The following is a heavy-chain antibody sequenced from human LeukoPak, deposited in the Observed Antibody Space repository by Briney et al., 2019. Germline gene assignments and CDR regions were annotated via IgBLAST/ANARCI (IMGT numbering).Heavy chain of an antibody. CDR3: ARLTADTSTITQYYFDY. D-gene: IGHD5/OR15-5a*01. Sequence: GESLKISCKGSGYSFTSYWIGWVRQMPGKGLDWMGIIYPGDSDTRYSPSFQGQVTISADKSISTAYLQWSSLEASDTAVYYCARLTADTSTITQYYFDYWGQGTLVTVSS. CDR1: GYSFTSYW. J-gene: IGHJ4*02. V-gene: IGHV5-51*01. CDR2: IYPGDSDT.